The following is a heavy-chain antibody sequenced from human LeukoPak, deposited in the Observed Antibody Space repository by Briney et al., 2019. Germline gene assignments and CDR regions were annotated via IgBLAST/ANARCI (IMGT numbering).Heavy chain of an antibody. CDR2: IYSNGNT. J-gene: IGHJ4*02. CDR1: GDSISNYY. V-gene: IGHV4-4*07. CDR3: TRANGYGLIDY. Sequence: SETLSLTCNVSGDSISNYYWNWIRQPAGKGLEWIGRIYSNGNTNYNPSLTSRVTMSLDTSKNQVSLNLFSVTAADTAMYYCTRANGYGLIDYWGQGTLVTVSS. D-gene: IGHD3-10*01.